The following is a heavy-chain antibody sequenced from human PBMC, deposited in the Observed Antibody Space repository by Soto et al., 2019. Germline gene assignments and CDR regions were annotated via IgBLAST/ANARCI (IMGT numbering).Heavy chain of an antibody. CDR2: ISYDGSNK. Sequence: QVQLVESGGGVVQPGRSLRLSCAASGFTFSSYDMHWVRQAPGKGLEWVAVISYDGSNKYYADSVKGRFTISRDNSKNTLYLQMNSLRAEDTAVFYCATSLDIWGQGTMVTVSS. CDR3: ATSLDI. J-gene: IGHJ3*02. CDR1: GFTFSSYD. V-gene: IGHV3-30*03.